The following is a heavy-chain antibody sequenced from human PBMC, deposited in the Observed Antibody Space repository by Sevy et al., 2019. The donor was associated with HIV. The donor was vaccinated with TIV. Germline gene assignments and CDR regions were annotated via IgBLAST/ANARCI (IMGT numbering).Heavy chain of an antibody. Sequence: SETLSLTCTVSGGSISSSYWNWIRQTPGKGLEWIGYIYYSGSAKYNPSLKSRVTISVDTSKKQFSLKLSSVTAADTAVYYCARGYALGIHYGTDVWGQGTTVTVSS. V-gene: IGHV4-59*12. CDR1: GGSISSSY. CDR2: IYYSGSA. J-gene: IGHJ6*02. CDR3: ARGYALGIHYGTDV. D-gene: IGHD1-1*01.